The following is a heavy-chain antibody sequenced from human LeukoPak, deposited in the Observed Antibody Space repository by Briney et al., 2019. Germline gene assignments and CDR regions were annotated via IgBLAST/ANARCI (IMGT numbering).Heavy chain of an antibody. J-gene: IGHJ4*02. CDR1: GFTFSNHW. V-gene: IGHV3-74*01. D-gene: IGHD5-12*01. CDR2: INRGGSRT. CDR3: ARARGGYDFDY. Sequence: SGGSLRLSCAASGFTFSNHWMHWVRQAPGKGLMWVSRINRGGSRTDYADSVKGRFTISRDNAKNSLYLQLNSLRAEDTAVYYCARARGGYDFDYWGQGTLVTVSS.